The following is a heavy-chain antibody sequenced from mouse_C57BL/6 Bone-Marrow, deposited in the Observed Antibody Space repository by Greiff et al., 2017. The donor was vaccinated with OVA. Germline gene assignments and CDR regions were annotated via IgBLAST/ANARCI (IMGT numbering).Heavy chain of an antibody. Sequence: EVKVEESGGGLVQPGGSMKLSCVASGFTFSNYWMNWVRQSPEKGLEWVAQLRLKSDNYATHYAESVKGRFTISRDDSKSIVYLQMNNLRAEDTGIYYCTVGVLPYYYGSSYWYFDVWGTGTTVTVSS. V-gene: IGHV6-3*01. D-gene: IGHD1-1*01. CDR1: GFTFSNYW. CDR2: LRLKSDNYAT. CDR3: TVGVLPYYYGSSYWYFDV. J-gene: IGHJ1*03.